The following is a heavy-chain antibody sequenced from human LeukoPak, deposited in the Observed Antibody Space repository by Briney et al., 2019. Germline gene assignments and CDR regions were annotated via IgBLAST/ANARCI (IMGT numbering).Heavy chain of an antibody. D-gene: IGHD4-23*01. V-gene: IGHV5-51*01. J-gene: IGHJ3*02. CDR3: ARSTTVVTPVKSDNAFDI. Sequence: GESLKISCKGSGYSFTSYWIGWVRQMPGKGLEWMGIIYPGDSDTRYSPSFQGQVTISADKSISTAYLQWSSLKASDTAMYYRARSTTVVTPVKSDNAFDIWGQGTMVTVSS. CDR1: GYSFTSYW. CDR2: IYPGDSDT.